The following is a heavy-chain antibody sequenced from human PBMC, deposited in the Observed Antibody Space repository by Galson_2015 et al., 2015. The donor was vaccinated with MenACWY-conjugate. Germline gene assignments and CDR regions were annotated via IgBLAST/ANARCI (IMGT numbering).Heavy chain of an antibody. CDR3: ARDNGGNEDY. J-gene: IGHJ4*02. D-gene: IGHD4-23*01. CDR2: ISTSSSTT. V-gene: IGHV3-48*01. Sequence: SLRLSCAASGFTFSSYNVNWVRRAPGKGLEWISHISTSSSTTYYGDSVRGRFTISRDNAKNSLYLQMNSLRAEDTAVYYCARDNGGNEDYWGQGTLVTVSS. CDR1: GFTFSSYN.